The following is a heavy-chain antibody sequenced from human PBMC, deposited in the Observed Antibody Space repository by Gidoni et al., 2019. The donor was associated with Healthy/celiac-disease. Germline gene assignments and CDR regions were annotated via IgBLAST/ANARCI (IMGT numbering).Heavy chain of an antibody. CDR2: SRSKAYGGTT. Sequence: EVQLVESGGGLGQPGRSLRLSCTASGFPFRDYAMSWFRQAPGTGLEWVGFSRSKAYGGTTEYAASVKGRFTISRDDSKSIAYLQMNSLKTEDTAVYYCTRVGYGDYAGFGWFDPWGQGALVTVSS. CDR3: TRVGYGDYAGFGWFDP. V-gene: IGHV3-49*03. J-gene: IGHJ5*02. D-gene: IGHD4-17*01. CDR1: GFPFRDYA.